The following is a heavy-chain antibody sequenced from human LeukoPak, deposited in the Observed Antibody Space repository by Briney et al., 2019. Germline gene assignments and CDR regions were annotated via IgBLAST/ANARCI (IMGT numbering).Heavy chain of an antibody. CDR2: ISSNGDST. CDR1: GFTFSNYA. D-gene: IGHD6-19*01. J-gene: IGHJ4*02. V-gene: IGHV3-64*01. CDR3: ARADSSGWYFYFDH. Sequence: GGSLRLSCAASGFTFSNYAMHWVRQAPGKGLEYVSAISSNGDSTYYASSVKGRFTISRDNSKNTLHLQMGSLRAEDMAVCYCARADSSGWYFYFDHWGQGTLVTVSS.